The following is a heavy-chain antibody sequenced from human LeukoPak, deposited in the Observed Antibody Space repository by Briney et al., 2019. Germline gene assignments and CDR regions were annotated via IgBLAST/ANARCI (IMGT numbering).Heavy chain of an antibody. Sequence: GGSLRLSCAASGFTFSNYWMHWVRQAPGKGLVWVSRINSDGSSIYYADSVKGRFTISRDNAKNSLYLQMNSLRVEDTAVYYCARASSGLYPEYFYYYYMDVWGKGTTVTVSS. J-gene: IGHJ6*03. CDR3: ARASSGLYPEYFYYYYMDV. CDR1: GFTFSNYW. V-gene: IGHV3-74*01. D-gene: IGHD6-19*01. CDR2: INSDGSSI.